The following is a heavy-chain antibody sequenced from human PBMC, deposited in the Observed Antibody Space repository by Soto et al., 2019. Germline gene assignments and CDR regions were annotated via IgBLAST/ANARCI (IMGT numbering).Heavy chain of an antibody. J-gene: IGHJ6*04. CDR1: GYTFTGYY. CDR3: ARMGHGVVADYGMDV. V-gene: IGHV1-2*02. D-gene: IGHD2-15*01. Sequence: ASVKVSCKASGYTFTGYYMHWVRQAPGQGLEWMGWINPNSGGTNYAQKFQGRVTMTRDTSISTAYMELSRLRSDDTAVYYCARMGHGVVADYGMDVWGKGTTVTVSS. CDR2: INPNSGGT.